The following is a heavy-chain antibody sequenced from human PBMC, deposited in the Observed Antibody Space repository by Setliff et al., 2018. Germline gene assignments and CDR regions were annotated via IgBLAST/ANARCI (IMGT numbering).Heavy chain of an antibody. CDR3: AREEGPTTDPRKNFDS. J-gene: IGHJ5*01. CDR2: FDPEDGET. V-gene: IGHV1-24*01. Sequence: ASVKVSCKVSGYTLTELSRHWVRQAPGKGLEWMGGFDPEDGETIYAQKFQGRVTMARDTSTSTVYMELSSLTSEDTAVYYCAREEGPTTDPRKNFDSWGQGAPVTVSS. D-gene: IGHD1-1*01. CDR1: GYTLTELS.